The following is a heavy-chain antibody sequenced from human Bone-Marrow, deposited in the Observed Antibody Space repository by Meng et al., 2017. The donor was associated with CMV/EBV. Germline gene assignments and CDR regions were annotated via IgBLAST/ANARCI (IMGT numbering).Heavy chain of an antibody. CDR2: INHSGST. D-gene: IGHD6-13*01. J-gene: IGHJ4*02. V-gene: IGHV4-34*01. CDR1: GGSFSGYY. CDR3: ARVGHGQQLVIDY. Sequence: SESLSLTCAVYGGSFSGYYWSWIRQPPGKGLEWIGEINHSGSTNYNPVLKSRVTISVNTSKNQFSLKLSSVTVADTAVYSCARVGHGQQLVIDYWGQGNMVTVSS.